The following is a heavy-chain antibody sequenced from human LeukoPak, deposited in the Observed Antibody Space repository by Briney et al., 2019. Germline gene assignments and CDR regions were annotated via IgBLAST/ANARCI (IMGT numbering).Heavy chain of an antibody. V-gene: IGHV3-30*02. CDR1: GFTFDDYG. CDR3: AKDRLGDIVVVPAAPTGY. J-gene: IGHJ4*02. D-gene: IGHD2-2*01. CDR2: IRYDGSNK. Sequence: GGSLRLSCAASGFTFDDYGMSWVRQAPGKGLEWVAFIRYDGSNKYYADSVKGRFTISRDNSKNTLYLQMNSLRAEDTAVYYCAKDRLGDIVVVPAAPTGYWGQGTLVTVSS.